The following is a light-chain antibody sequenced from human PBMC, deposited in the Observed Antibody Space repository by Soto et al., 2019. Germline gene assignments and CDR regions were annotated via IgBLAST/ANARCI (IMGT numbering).Light chain of an antibody. CDR2: GAS. CDR3: QQYSNWPPT. V-gene: IGKV3-15*01. Sequence: EIVMTQSPATLSVSPGERATLSCRARQSVSSNLAWYQQKPGQAPRLLIYGASTKATGIPARFSGSRSGTEFTLTISSLQSEDFAVYYCQQYSNWPPTFGQGTRLEIK. J-gene: IGKJ5*01. CDR1: QSVSSN.